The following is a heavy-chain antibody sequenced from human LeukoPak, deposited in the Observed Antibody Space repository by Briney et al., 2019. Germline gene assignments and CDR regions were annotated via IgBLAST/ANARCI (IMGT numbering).Heavy chain of an antibody. CDR3: SVWFGELSH. CDR1: GYTFTDYN. CDR2: ISTNSGST. V-gene: IGHV1-2*02. J-gene: IGHJ4*02. D-gene: IGHD3-10*01. Sequence: PGASVKVSCKTSGYTFTDYNIHWVRQAPGQGLEGMGWISTNSGSTNYAQRFQGMVTMTRDTSISTAYMDLSSLKSDDTATYYCSVWFGELSHWGQGTLVTVSS.